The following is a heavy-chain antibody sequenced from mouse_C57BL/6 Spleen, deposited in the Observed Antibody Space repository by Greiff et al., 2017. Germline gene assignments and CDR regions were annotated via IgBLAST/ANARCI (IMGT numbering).Heavy chain of an antibody. CDR2: INPSNGGT. D-gene: IGHD2-1*01. J-gene: IGHJ3*01. CDR1: GYTFTSYW. Sequence: VQLQQPGTELVKPGASVKLSCKASGYTFTSYWMHWVKQRPGQGLEWIGNINPSNGGTNYNEKFKSKATLTVDKSSSTAYLELRSLTSEDTAVYYCARGDYGNYGGFGYWGQGTLVTVSA. CDR3: ARGDYGNYGGFGY. V-gene: IGHV1-53*01.